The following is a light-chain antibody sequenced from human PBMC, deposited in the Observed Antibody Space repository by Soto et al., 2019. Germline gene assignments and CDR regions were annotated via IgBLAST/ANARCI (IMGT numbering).Light chain of an antibody. V-gene: IGKV1-39*01. CDR2: SAS. Sequence: DIQMTQSPSSLSASVGDRVTITCRASQSNSNYLNWYQQKPGKAPKLLIYSASTLQSGVPSRFSGSGSGRDFTLTISSLQPEDFATYYCQQSYRTPITFGQGTRLEIK. CDR1: QSNSNY. CDR3: QQSYRTPIT. J-gene: IGKJ5*01.